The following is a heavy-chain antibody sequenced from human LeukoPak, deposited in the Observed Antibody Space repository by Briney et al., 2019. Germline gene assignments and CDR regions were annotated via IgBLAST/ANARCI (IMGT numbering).Heavy chain of an antibody. CDR1: GYSFTSYW. CDR3: ARLPILSIAVAGTDYYFDY. CDR2: IYPGDSDT. J-gene: IGHJ4*02. V-gene: IGHV5-51*01. D-gene: IGHD6-19*01. Sequence: GESLKISCKGSGYSFTSYWIGWVRQMPGKGLEGMGIIYPGDSDTRYSPSFQGQVTISADKSISTAYLQWSSLKASDTAMYYCARLPILSIAVAGTDYYFDYWGQGTLVTVSS.